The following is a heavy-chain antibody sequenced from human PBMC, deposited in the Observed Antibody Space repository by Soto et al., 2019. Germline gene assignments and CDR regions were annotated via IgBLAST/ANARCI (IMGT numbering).Heavy chain of an antibody. CDR3: ARRLHTSTTMIVVGIDY. CDR1: GFTFSSYS. J-gene: IGHJ4*02. CDR2: ISSSSSTI. D-gene: IGHD3-22*01. Sequence: GGSLRLSGAASGFTFSSYSMNWVLQAPGKGLEWVSYISSSSSTIYYADSVKGRFTISRDNAKNSLYLQMNSLRDEDTAAYYFARRLHTSTTMIVVGIDYWGQGTLVTVSS. V-gene: IGHV3-48*02.